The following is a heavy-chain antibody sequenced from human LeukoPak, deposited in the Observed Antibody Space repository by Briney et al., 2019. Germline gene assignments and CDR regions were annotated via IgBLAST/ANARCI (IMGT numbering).Heavy chain of an antibody. CDR1: GGSISSNYY. CDR2: IYHSGTT. J-gene: IGHJ4*02. V-gene: IGHV4-38-2*01. Sequence: PSETLSLTCAVSGGSISSNYYWGWIRQPPGKGLEWIGTIYHSGTTYYNPSLKSRLTISVDTSKNQFSLKLSSVTAADTAVYYCAATPRSAFDYWGRGTLVTVSS. CDR3: AATPRSAFDY.